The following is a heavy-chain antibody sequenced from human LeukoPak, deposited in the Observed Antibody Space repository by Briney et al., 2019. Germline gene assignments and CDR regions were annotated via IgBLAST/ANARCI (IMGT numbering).Heavy chain of an antibody. CDR1: EFTFSSHQ. J-gene: IGHJ3*01. CDR3: ARDWRQDNAFDL. CDR2: IKQDGSEK. D-gene: IGHD2-15*01. V-gene: IGHV3-7*01. Sequence: GGSLRLSCAASEFTFSSHQMSWVRQAPGKGLEWVAKIKQDGSEKYYMDSVKGRFIISRDNGKNSLYLQMNSLRVEDTAVYYCARDWRQDNAFDLWGQGTMVTVSS.